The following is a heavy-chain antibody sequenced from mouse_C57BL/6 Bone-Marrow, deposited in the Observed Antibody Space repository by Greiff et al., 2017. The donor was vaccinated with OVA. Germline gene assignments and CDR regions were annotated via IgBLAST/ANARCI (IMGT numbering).Heavy chain of an antibody. CDR3: TGLSYDYDDAMDY. D-gene: IGHD2-4*01. CDR2: IRLKSDNYAT. CDR1: GFTFSNYW. V-gene: IGHV6-3*01. Sequence: EVQLVESGGGLVQPGGSMKLSCVASGFTFSNYWMNWVRQSPEKGLEWVAQIRLKSDNYATHYAESVKGRFTISRDDSKSSVYLQMNNLRAEDTGIYYCTGLSYDYDDAMDYWGQGTSVTVSS. J-gene: IGHJ4*01.